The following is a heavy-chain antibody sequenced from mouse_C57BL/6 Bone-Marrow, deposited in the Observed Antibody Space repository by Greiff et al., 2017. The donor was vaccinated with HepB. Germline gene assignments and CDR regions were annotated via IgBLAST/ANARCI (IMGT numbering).Heavy chain of an antibody. Sequence: VQLQQSGPELVKPGASVKISCKASGYSFTDYNMNWVKQSNGKSLEWIGVINPNYGTTSYNQKFKGKATLTVDQSSSTAYMQLNSLTSEDSAVYYCDIYYGSSYDWYFDVWGTGTTVTVSS. CDR3: DIYYGSSYDWYFDV. D-gene: IGHD1-1*01. CDR1: GYSFTDYN. V-gene: IGHV1-39*01. CDR2: INPNYGTT. J-gene: IGHJ1*03.